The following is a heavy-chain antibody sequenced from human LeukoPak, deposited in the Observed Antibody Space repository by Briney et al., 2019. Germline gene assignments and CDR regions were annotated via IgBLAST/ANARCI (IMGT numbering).Heavy chain of an antibody. CDR2: ISGSGGST. Sequence: GRSLRLSCAASGFTFSSYAMHWVRQAPGKGLEWVSAISGSGGSTYYAGSVKGRFTISRDNSKNTLYLQMNSLRAEDTAVYYCAKDSVTTRDYWGQGTLVTVSS. V-gene: IGHV3-23*01. D-gene: IGHD4-17*01. CDR1: GFTFSSYA. CDR3: AKDSVTTRDY. J-gene: IGHJ4*02.